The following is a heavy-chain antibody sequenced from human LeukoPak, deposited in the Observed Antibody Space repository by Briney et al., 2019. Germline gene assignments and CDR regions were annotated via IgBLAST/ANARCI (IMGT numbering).Heavy chain of an antibody. CDR2: NNIDGRST. CDR1: GFAFTNYG. Sequence: QPGGSLRLTCVASGFAFTNYGMMWVRQAPGKGPVWISYNNIDGRSTTYADSVKGRFTISRDNAKNTLYLQMNSLRDDDTAMYYCARNYNGMSYWGQGTLVIVSS. V-gene: IGHV3-74*01. D-gene: IGHD1-26*01. J-gene: IGHJ4*02. CDR3: ARNYNGMSY.